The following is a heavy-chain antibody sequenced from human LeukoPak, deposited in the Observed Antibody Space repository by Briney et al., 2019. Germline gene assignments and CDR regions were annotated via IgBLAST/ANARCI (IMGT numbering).Heavy chain of an antibody. V-gene: IGHV3-9*01. J-gene: IGHJ4*02. D-gene: IGHD4-17*01. CDR1: GFTFDDYA. Sequence: PGGSLRLSCAASGFTFDDYAMHWVRQAPGKGLEWVSGISWNSGSIGYADSVKGRFTISRDNAKNSLYLQMNSLRAEDTALYYCAKDAGYGDYSYYFDCWGQGTLVTVSS. CDR2: ISWNSGSI. CDR3: AKDAGYGDYSYYFDC.